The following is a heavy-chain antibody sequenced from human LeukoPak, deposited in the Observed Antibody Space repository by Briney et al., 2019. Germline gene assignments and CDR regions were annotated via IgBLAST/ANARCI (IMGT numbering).Heavy chain of an antibody. CDR2: ISDSGGST. CDR3: ASRLYGSGSSN. Sequence: GGSLRLSCAASNFPFSNYAMSWVRQAPGKGLEWVSRISDSGGSTYYADSVKGRFTISRDNSKNTLYLQMNSLRAEDTAVYYCASRLYGSGSSNWGQGTLVTVSS. D-gene: IGHD3-10*01. V-gene: IGHV3-23*01. CDR1: NFPFSNYA. J-gene: IGHJ4*02.